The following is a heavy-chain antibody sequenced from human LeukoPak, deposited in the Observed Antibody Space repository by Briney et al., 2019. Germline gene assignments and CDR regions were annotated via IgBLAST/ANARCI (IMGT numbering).Heavy chain of an antibody. V-gene: IGHV3-7*01. Sequence: GGSLRLSCAASGFIFSSYWMSWVRQAAGKGLEWVANIKQDGSEKYYVDSVKGRFTISRDNAKNLLYLQMNSLRPEDTAVYYCARAHLSSASTDYMTVWGKGTTVTVSS. CDR1: GFIFSSYW. J-gene: IGHJ6*03. CDR3: ARAHLSSASTDYMTV. D-gene: IGHD6-6*01. CDR2: IKQDGSEK.